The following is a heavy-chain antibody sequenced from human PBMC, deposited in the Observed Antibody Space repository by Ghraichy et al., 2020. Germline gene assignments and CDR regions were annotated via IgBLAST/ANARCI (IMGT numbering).Heavy chain of an antibody. CDR1: GVTFNNYA. CDR2: ISGSGGTT. V-gene: IGHV3-23*01. Sequence: GESLNISCAASGVTFNNYAMSWVRQAPGKGLEWVSIISGSGGTTYNADSVKGRFTMSRDNSNNMLYLQMNSLRAEDTAIYYCAKDLGYSSLSYVFDHWGQGTLVTVSS. D-gene: IGHD6-6*01. CDR3: AKDLGYSSLSYVFDH. J-gene: IGHJ4*02.